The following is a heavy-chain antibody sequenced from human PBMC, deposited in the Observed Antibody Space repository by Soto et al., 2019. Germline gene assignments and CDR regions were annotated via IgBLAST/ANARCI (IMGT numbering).Heavy chain of an antibody. V-gene: IGHV4-30-4*08. CDR3: AREDDGGDRDYYGLDV. CDR2: IHYTGSI. Sequence: QVQLQQSGPGLVEPSQTLSLTCAVSGGSISSEYFHWTWIRQSPGKGLAWIGYIHYTGSIMYNPSFKSRLTMAVDTTKSQFSLQLTSVTAADTAVYFCAREDDGGDRDYYGLDVWGQGTTVTVSS. CDR1: GGSISSEYFH. D-gene: IGHD2-21*02. J-gene: IGHJ6*02.